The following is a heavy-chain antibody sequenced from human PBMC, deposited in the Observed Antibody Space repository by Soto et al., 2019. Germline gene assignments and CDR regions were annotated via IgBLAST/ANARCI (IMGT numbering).Heavy chain of an antibody. V-gene: IGHV3-33*01. CDR3: AAEGPPSTTYGMDV. CDR1: GLNFISYG. Sequence: GGSHRHSSISSGLNFISYGMHWVRQATGKGLEWVAVIWYDGSNKYYADSVKGRFTISRDNSKNTLYLQLNSLRAEDTAVYYCAAEGPPSTTYGMDVWGQGTTVTVSS. J-gene: IGHJ6*02. CDR2: IWYDGSNK.